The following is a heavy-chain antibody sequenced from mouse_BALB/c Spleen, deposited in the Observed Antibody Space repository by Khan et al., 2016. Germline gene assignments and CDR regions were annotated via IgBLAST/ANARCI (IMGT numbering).Heavy chain of an antibody. J-gene: IGHJ4*01. CDR2: INTETGEP. Sequence: QIQLVQSGPELKKPGETVKISCKASGYTFTDYSMHWVKQAPGKGLKWMGWINTETGEPTYADDFKGRFAFSLETSASTANLQINNLTDEDTATCYCARGGNYLFYYTVAYWGQGTSVTVSS. CDR3: ARGGNYLFYYTVAY. V-gene: IGHV9-2-1*01. CDR1: GYTFTDYS. D-gene: IGHD2-1*01.